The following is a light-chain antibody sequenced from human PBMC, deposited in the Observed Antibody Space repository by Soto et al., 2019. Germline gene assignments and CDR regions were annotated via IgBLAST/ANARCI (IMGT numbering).Light chain of an antibody. Sequence: DIQMTQSPSSLSASVGDRVTITCRASQGSSHYLVWFQQKPGKAPKSLIYAASRLQGGVPSRFSGSGSGTDFTLTISSLQPEDFATYYCQQYNSYPLTFGGGTRLEIK. CDR3: QQYNSYPLT. V-gene: IGKV1-16*01. CDR2: AAS. J-gene: IGKJ5*01. CDR1: QGSSHY.